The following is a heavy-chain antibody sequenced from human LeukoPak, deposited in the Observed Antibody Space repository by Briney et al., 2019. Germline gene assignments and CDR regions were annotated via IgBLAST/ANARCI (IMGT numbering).Heavy chain of an antibody. CDR3: AKGGVQQLVRSYFDY. CDR2: ISSSGSTI. V-gene: IGHV3-11*01. J-gene: IGHJ4*02. CDR1: GFTFSDYY. D-gene: IGHD6-13*01. Sequence: PGGSLRLSCAASGFTFSDYYMSWIRQAPGKGLEWVSYISSSGSTIYYADSVKGRFTISRDNAKNSLYLQMNSLRAEDTAVYYCAKGGVQQLVRSYFDYWGQGTLVTVSS.